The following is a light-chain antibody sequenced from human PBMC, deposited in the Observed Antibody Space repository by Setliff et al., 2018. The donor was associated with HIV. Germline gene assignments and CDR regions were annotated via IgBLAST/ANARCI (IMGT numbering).Light chain of an antibody. J-gene: IGLJ1*01. CDR3: SSYTSSTPLYV. V-gene: IGLV2-14*03. CDR1: SSDVGGYSF. Sequence: QSALAQPASVSGSPGQSITISCTGASSDVGGYSFVSWYQQHPGKAPKLMIYDVSYRPSGVSDRFSGSKSGNTASLTISGLQAEDEADYYCSSYTSSTPLYVFGTGTKVT. CDR2: DVS.